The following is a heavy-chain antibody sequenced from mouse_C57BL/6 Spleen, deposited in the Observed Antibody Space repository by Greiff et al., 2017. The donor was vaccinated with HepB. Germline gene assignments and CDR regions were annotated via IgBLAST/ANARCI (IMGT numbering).Heavy chain of an antibody. CDR2: ISNGGGST. D-gene: IGHD2-3*01. CDR3: ARLSDGYFYAMDY. V-gene: IGHV5-12*01. J-gene: IGHJ4*01. CDR1: GFTFSDYY. Sequence: DVMLVESGGGLVQPGGSLKLSCAASGFTFSDYYMYWVRQTPEKRLEWVAYISNGGGSTYYPDTVKGRFTISRDNAKNTLYLQMSRLKSEDTAMYYCARLSDGYFYAMDYWGQGTSVTVSS.